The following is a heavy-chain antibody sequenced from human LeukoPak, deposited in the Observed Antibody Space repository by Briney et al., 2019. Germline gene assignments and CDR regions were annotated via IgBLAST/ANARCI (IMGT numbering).Heavy chain of an antibody. CDR2: INPNSGGT. V-gene: IGHV1-2*02. D-gene: IGHD2-2*01. J-gene: IGHJ4*02. CDR3: ATSRGYCSSTSCRDDYYFDY. CDR1: GYTFTGYY. Sequence: ASVKVSCKASGYTFTGYYMHWVRQAPGQGLEWMGWINPNSGGTNYAQKFQGRVTMTRDTAISTAYMELSRLRSDDTAVYYCATSRGYCSSTSCRDDYYFDYWGQGTLVTVSS.